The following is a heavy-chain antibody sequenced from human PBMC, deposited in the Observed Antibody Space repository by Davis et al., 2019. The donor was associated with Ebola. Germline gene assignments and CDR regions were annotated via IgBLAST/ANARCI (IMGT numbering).Heavy chain of an antibody. V-gene: IGHV4-4*07. D-gene: IGHD6-13*01. CDR1: GASISSYY. CDR3: ARVRGYSSSWPFDY. Sequence: MPSETLSLTCTVSGASISSYYWSWIRQPAGKALEWIGRIYTSGSTNYNPSLKSRVTMSVDTSKNQFSLKLSSVTAADTAVYYCARVRGYSSSWPFDYWGQGTLVTVSS. J-gene: IGHJ4*02. CDR2: IYTSGST.